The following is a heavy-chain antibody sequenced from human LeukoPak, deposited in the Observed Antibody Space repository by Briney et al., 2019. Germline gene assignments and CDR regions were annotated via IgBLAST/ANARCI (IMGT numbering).Heavy chain of an antibody. Sequence: ERSLRLSCAASGFTFTNYGMHWVRQAPGKGLEWVAVISYDGSDKYYAESVKGRFTISRDNSKNMLYLQMNSLKIEDTAVYYCGRGEAAAGHQYYYGMDVWGQGTTVTVSS. CDR1: GFTFTNYG. D-gene: IGHD6-13*01. CDR2: ISYDGSDK. CDR3: GRGEAAAGHQYYYGMDV. J-gene: IGHJ6*02. V-gene: IGHV3-30*03.